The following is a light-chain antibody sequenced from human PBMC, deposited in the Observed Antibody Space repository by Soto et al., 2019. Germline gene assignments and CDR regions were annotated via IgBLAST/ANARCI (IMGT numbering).Light chain of an antibody. V-gene: IGKV3-15*01. J-gene: IGKJ4*01. CDR1: QAVGSN. CDR2: DAS. Sequence: IVLTQSPATLSVSPGERATLSCRASQAVGSNLAWYQQRPGQAPRLLIYDASTRATGIPHRFSGGGSGTEFTLTISSLQSDDFAVYYCQHSNKWPHMLSSGGGTKLAIK. CDR3: QHSNKWPHMLS.